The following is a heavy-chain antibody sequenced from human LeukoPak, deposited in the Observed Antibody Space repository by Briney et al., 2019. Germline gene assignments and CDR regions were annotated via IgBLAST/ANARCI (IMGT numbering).Heavy chain of an antibody. CDR3: ARVDYGSGSYAFDY. CDR1: GGSFSGYY. J-gene: IGHJ4*02. CDR2: INHSGST. Sequence: SETLSLTCAVYGGSFSGYYWSWIRQPPGKGLEWIGEINHSGSTNYNPSLKSRVTISVDTSKNQFSLKLSSVTAADTAMYYCARVDYGSGSYAFDYWGQGTLVTVSS. D-gene: IGHD3-10*01. V-gene: IGHV4-34*01.